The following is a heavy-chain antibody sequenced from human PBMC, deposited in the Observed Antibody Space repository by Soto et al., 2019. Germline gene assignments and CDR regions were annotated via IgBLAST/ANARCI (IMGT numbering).Heavy chain of an antibody. V-gene: IGHV4-31*03. Sequence: SETLSLTCTVSGGSISSANHYWSWIRQHPGKGLEWIGYIFFTGTTYYNPSLKSRLTISVDTSQNQFSLKLNSVTAADTAIYHCARGSGWADFDYWGQGTLVTGSS. CDR3: ARGSGWADFDY. CDR1: GGSISSANHY. J-gene: IGHJ4*02. CDR2: IFFTGTT. D-gene: IGHD1-26*01.